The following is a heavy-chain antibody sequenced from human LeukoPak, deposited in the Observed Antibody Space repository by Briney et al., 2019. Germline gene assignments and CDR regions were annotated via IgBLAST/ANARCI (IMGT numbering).Heavy chain of an antibody. CDR3: ARGRGLRALDY. D-gene: IGHD4-17*01. J-gene: IGHJ4*02. CDR2: INPNSGGT. CDR1: GYTFTGYY. V-gene: IGHV1-2*02. Sequence: GASVKVSCKASGYTFTGYYMHWVRQAPGQGLEWMGWINPNSGGTNCAQKFQGRVTMTRDTSISTAYMELSRLRSDDTAVYYCARGRGLRALDYWGQGTLVTVSS.